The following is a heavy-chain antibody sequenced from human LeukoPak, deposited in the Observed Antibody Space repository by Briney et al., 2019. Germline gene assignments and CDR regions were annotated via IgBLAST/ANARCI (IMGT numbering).Heavy chain of an antibody. CDR2: IYSGGST. J-gene: IGHJ3*02. CDR1: GFTVSSNY. Sequence: GGSLRLSCAASGFTVSSNYMSWVRQAPGKGLEWVSVIYSGGSTYYADSVKGRFTISRDNSKNTLYLQMNSLRAEDTAAYYCAREDCSSTSCYEDAFDIWGQGTMVTVSS. D-gene: IGHD2-2*01. V-gene: IGHV3-53*01. CDR3: AREDCSSTSCYEDAFDI.